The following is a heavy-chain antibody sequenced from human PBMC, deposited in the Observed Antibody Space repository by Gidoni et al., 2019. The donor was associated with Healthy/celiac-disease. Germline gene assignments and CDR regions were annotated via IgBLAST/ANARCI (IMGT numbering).Heavy chain of an antibody. J-gene: IGHJ4*02. CDR1: SGSIRSSSYS. CDR3: ASSIAARPDY. D-gene: IGHD6-6*01. CDR2: IYYSGST. V-gene: IGHV4-39*01. Sequence: LQMQESGPGQGRPSETLYLTCTVSSGSIRSSSYSWGWLRQHPGKGLELIGSIYYSGSTYYNPLLKRRVTISVDTSKTQFSLKLSSVTAADTAVYYCASSIAARPDYWGQGTLVTVSS.